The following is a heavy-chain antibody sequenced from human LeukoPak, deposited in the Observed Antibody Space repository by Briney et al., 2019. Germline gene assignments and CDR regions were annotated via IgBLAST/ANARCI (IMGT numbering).Heavy chain of an antibody. CDR2: VYHSGST. CDR1: GGSISSSNW. D-gene: IGHD2-15*01. J-gene: IGHJ4*02. CDR3: ARARRVVVGAPYYFDY. Sequence: SETLSLTCAVSGGSISSSNWWSWVRQPPGKGLEWIGEVYHSGSTNYNPSLKSRVSISVDKSKNQFSLKLSSVTAADMAVYYCARARRVVVGAPYYFDYWGQGTLVTVSS. V-gene: IGHV4-4*02.